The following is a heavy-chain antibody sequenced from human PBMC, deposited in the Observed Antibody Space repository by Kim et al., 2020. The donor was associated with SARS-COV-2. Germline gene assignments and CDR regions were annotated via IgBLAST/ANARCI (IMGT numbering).Heavy chain of an antibody. Sequence: TYVAGSVKGRITISKDNSKNPMYLQRTNVSAEDKGVYYCAKGVIAAARDYWGQGTLVTVSS. V-gene: IGHV3-23*01. CDR3: AKGVIAAARDY. J-gene: IGHJ4*02. CDR2: T. D-gene: IGHD6-13*01.